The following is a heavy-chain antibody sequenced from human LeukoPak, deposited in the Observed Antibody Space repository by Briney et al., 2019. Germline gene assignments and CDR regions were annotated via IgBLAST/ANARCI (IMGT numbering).Heavy chain of an antibody. D-gene: IGHD3-22*01. CDR2: TYHSGST. Sequence: PSETLSLTCAVYGGSFSGYYWSWIRQSPGKGLEWIGETYHSGSTNYNPSLKSRVTISVDTSKNQFSLKLSSVTAADTAVYYCARGAYYYDSSGSPYDYWGQGTLVTVSS. CDR3: ARGAYYYDSSGSPYDY. V-gene: IGHV4-34*01. CDR1: GGSFSGYY. J-gene: IGHJ4*02.